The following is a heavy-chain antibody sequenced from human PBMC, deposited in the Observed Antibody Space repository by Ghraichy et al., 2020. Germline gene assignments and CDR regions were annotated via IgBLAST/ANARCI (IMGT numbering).Heavy chain of an antibody. Sequence: SQTLSLTCTVSGGSISSYYWNWIRQPPGRGLEWIGYIYYNGNTNYKPSLKSRVTISKDTSNNQFSLRLSSVTAADTAVYYCARGLNSGHYYYYYYMDVWGKGTTVTVSS. CDR3: ARGLNSGHYYYYYYMDV. V-gene: IGHV4-59*01. D-gene: IGHD1-26*01. J-gene: IGHJ6*03. CDR2: IYYNGNT. CDR1: GGSISSYY.